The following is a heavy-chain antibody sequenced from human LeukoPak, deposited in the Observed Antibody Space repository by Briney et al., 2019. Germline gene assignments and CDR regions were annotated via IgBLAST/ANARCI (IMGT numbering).Heavy chain of an antibody. V-gene: IGHV1-2*04. CDR1: GYTFTGYY. CDR2: INPNSGGT. D-gene: IGHD5-18*01. CDR3: AREGVDTANYGMDV. J-gene: IGHJ6*02. Sequence: ASVKVSCKASGYTFTGYYMHWVRQAPGQGLEWVGWINPNSGGTNYAQKFQGWVTMTRDTSISTAYMELSRLRSDDTAVYYCAREGVDTANYGMDVWGQGTTVTVSS.